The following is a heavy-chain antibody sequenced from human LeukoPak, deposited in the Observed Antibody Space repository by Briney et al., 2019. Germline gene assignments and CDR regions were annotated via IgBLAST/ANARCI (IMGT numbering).Heavy chain of an antibody. J-gene: IGHJ4*02. CDR3: ASLTNYSDSSGYYYENHVDY. D-gene: IGHD3-22*01. CDR2: IIPIFGTA. V-gene: IGHV1-69*05. Sequence: SVKVSXKASGGTFSSYAISWVRQAPGQGLEWMGGIIPIFGTANYAQKFQGRVTITTDESTSTAYMELSSLRSEDTAVYYCASLTNYSDSSGYYYENHVDYWGQGTLVTVSS. CDR1: GGTFSSYA.